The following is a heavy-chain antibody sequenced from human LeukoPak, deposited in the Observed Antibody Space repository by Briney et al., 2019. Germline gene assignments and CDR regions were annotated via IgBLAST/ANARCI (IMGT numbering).Heavy chain of an antibody. J-gene: IGHJ6*02. CDR3: ARDPALITMIARDHYYYGMDV. V-gene: IGHV1-46*01. CDR1: GYIFTSYY. Sequence: ASVKVSCKASGYIFTSYYIHWVRQAPGQGLEWMGIINPSGGSTSYAQKFQGRVTMTRDTSTSTVYMELSSLRSEDTAVYYCARDPALITMIARDHYYYGMDVWGQGTTVTVSS. D-gene: IGHD3-22*01. CDR2: INPSGGST.